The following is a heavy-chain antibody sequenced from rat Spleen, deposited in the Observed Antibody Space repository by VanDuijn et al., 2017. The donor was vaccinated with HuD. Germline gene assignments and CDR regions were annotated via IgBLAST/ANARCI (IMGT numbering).Heavy chain of an antibody. D-gene: IGHD1-12*02. CDR3: ARDVANYYGGTYGVMAA. J-gene: IGHJ4*01. CDR2: IWGDGST. CDR1: GFSLNNYG. Sequence: QVQLKESGPGLVQPSQTLSLTCTVSGFSLNNYGVIWVRQPPGKGLEWMGVIWGDGSTKYNSALNSRLSISRDTSKSQVFLKMNSLQTEDTATYYCARDVANYYGGTYGVMAAWGQGASVTVSS. V-gene: IGHV2-13*01.